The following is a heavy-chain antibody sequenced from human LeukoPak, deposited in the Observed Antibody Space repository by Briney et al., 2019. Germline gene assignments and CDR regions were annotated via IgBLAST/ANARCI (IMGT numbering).Heavy chain of an antibody. CDR2: IYYSGST. CDR1: GGSSSSYY. J-gene: IGHJ5*02. CDR3: ARCVDYDFWSGTLFDP. D-gene: IGHD3-3*01. V-gene: IGHV4-59*01. Sequence: SETLSLTCTVSGGSSSSYYWSWIRQPLGKGLEWIGYIYYSGSTNYNPSLKSRVTISVDTSKNQFSLNLNSVTAAETAVYYWARCVDYDFWSGTLFDPCGQGTLVSVSS.